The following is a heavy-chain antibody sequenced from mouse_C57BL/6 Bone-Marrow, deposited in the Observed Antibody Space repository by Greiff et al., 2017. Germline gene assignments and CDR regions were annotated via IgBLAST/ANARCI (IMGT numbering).Heavy chain of an antibody. Sequence: QVQLQQPGAELVRPGTSVKLSCKASGYTFTSYWMHWVKQRPGQGLEWIGVIDPSDSYTNYNQKFKGKATLTVDTSSSTAYMQLSSLTSEDSAVYYCARYDGLRYYFDDWGQGTTLTVSS. J-gene: IGHJ2*01. CDR1: GYTFTSYW. CDR2: IDPSDSYT. V-gene: IGHV1-59*01. D-gene: IGHD2-3*01. CDR3: ARYDGLRYYFDD.